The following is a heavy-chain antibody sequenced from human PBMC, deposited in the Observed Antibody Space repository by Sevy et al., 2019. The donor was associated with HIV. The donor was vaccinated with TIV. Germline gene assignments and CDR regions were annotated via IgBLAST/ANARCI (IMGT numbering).Heavy chain of an antibody. CDR2: IYSGGST. CDR3: ARSFDFWSGYARGAFDI. D-gene: IGHD3-3*01. J-gene: IGHJ3*02. V-gene: IGHV3-53*01. CDR1: GFTVSSNY. Sequence: GGSLRLSCAASGFTVSSNYMSWVRQAPGKGLEWVSVIYSGGSTYYADSVKGRFTISRDNSKNTQYLQMNSLRAEDTAVYYCARSFDFWSGYARGAFDIWGQGTMVTVSS.